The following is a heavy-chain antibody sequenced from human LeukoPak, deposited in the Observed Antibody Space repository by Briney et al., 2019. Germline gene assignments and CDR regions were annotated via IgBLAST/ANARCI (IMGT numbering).Heavy chain of an antibody. Sequence: PAASVKVSCKASGGTFSSYAISWVRQAPGQGLEWMGRIIPIFGIANYAQKFQGRVTITAGKSTSTAYMELSSLRSEDTAVYYCARGCGGDCYSEDYYYGMDVWGQGTTVTVSS. J-gene: IGHJ6*02. V-gene: IGHV1-69*04. D-gene: IGHD2-21*02. CDR1: GGTFSSYA. CDR2: IIPIFGIA. CDR3: ARGCGGDCYSEDYYYGMDV.